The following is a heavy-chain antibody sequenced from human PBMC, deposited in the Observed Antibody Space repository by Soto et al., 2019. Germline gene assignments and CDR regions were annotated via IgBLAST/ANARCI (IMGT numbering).Heavy chain of an antibody. CDR3: AKGGVGGSWTKYYFDY. CDR2: LSTSGGNT. Sequence: EVQMLESGGGLVQPGGSLRLSCAASGFTFSSYAMTWVRQAPGKGLEWVSALSTSGGNTYYADSVKGRFTISRDNSKNXLYLQMDRLRDDDTAVDYCAKGGVGGSWTKYYFDYWGQGTLVTVSS. CDR1: GFTFSSYA. D-gene: IGHD6-13*01. J-gene: IGHJ4*02. V-gene: IGHV3-23*01.